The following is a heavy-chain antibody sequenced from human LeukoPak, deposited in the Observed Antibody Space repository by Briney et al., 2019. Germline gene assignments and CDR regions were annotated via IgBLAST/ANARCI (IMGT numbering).Heavy chain of an antibody. J-gene: IGHJ4*02. CDR1: GGSITSSSHF. CDR2: IHYTGST. D-gene: IGHD6-13*01. Sequence: PSETLSLTCTVSGGSITSSSHFWAWIRQPPGEGLEWIASIHYTGSTFYSPSLQSRVTISVDTSENQFSLNLRSVTATDTAVYYCAREEASAGDYWGQGTLVTVSS. V-gene: IGHV4-39*01. CDR3: AREEASAGDY.